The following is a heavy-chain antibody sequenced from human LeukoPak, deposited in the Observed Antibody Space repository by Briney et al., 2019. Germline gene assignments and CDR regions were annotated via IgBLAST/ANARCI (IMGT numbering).Heavy chain of an antibody. D-gene: IGHD3-22*01. CDR3: AREPIVVVITSYYYSGMDL. V-gene: IGHV3-30-3*01. CDR2: ISYDGSNK. Sequence: PGRSLRLSCAASGFTFSSYAMHWVRQAPGKGGEGGAVISYDGSNKYYADSVKGGFTISRDNSKNTLYLQMTSLRAEDTAVYYCAREPIVVVITSYYYSGMDLWGQGPTVPVSS. CDR1: GFTFSSYA. J-gene: IGHJ6*02.